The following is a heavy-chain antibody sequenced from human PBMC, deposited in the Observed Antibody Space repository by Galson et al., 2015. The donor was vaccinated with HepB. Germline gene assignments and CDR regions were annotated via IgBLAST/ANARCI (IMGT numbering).Heavy chain of an antibody. J-gene: IGHJ1*01. CDR2: IIPIFGTA. D-gene: IGHD3-22*01. V-gene: IGHV1-69*13. Sequence: SVKVSCKASGGTFSSYAISWVRQAPGQGLEWMGGIIPIFGTANYAQKFQGRVTITADESTSTAYMELSSLRSEDTAVYYCARDAYYYDSSGYYHPAEYFQHWGQGTLVTVSS. CDR1: GGTFSSYA. CDR3: ARDAYYYDSSGYYHPAEYFQH.